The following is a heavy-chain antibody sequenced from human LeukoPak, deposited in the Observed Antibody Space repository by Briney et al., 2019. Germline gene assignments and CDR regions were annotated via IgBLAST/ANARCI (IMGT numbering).Heavy chain of an antibody. CDR2: INPNSGGT. CDR1: GYTFTGYY. J-gene: IGHJ4*02. Sequence: ASVKVTCKASGYTFTGYYMHWVRQAPGQGLEWMGWINPNSGGTNYAQKFQGRVTMTRDTSISTAYMELSRLRSDDTAVYYCARDISYCSASSCYGEFDYWGQGTLVTVSS. CDR3: ARDISYCSASSCYGEFDY. V-gene: IGHV1-2*02. D-gene: IGHD2-15*01.